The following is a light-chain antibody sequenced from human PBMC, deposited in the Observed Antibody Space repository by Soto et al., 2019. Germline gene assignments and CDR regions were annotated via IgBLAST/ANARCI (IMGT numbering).Light chain of an antibody. Sequence: QSALTQPASVSASPGQSIPISCIGTSSDIGAYNYVSWYQQHPGKAPKLIIYEVTNRPSGVSIRFSGSKSGNTASLTISGLQAEDEADYYCSSNAGSNNLVFGGGTKVTVL. J-gene: IGLJ2*01. V-gene: IGLV2-14*01. CDR1: SSDIGAYNY. CDR3: SSNAGSNNLV. CDR2: EVT.